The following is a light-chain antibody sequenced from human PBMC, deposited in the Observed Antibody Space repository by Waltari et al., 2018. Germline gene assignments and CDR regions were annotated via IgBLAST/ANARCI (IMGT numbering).Light chain of an antibody. CDR1: SSDLGGSNF. J-gene: IGLJ1*01. CDR3: SSYATGSNSV. Sequence: QSALPQPASVSGSPGQSITLSSTGTSSDLGGSNFLHCDQHHPGKAPKLMIYNFHNRPSGVSDRFAGSKSGNTASLTISGLQAEDEADYYCSSYATGSNSVFGSGTKVTVL. CDR2: NFH. V-gene: IGLV2-14*03.